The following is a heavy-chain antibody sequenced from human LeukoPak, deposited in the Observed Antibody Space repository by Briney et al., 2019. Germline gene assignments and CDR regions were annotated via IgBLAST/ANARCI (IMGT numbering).Heavy chain of an antibody. Sequence: SETLSLTCTVSGGSINTDRYYWGWVRQPPGKGLEWIGSIYYSGSTWYNPSLNSRVTISVDTSKNQFSLKLSSVTAADTAVYYCARGLIVVVVAATSQWFDPWGQGTLVTVSS. J-gene: IGHJ5*02. CDR1: GGSINTDRYY. CDR2: IYYSGST. CDR3: ARGLIVVVVAATSQWFDP. D-gene: IGHD2-15*01. V-gene: IGHV4-39*07.